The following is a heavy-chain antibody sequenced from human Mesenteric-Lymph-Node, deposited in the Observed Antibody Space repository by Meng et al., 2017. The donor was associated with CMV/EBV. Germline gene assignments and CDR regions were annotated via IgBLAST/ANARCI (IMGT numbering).Heavy chain of an antibody. D-gene: IGHD1-20*01. CDR3: ARHPSSRYNWNYYFYGMDV. CDR1: GYSFTSYW. J-gene: IGHJ6*02. Sequence: GESLKISCKGSGYSFTSYWIGWVRQMPGKGLEWMGIIYPGDSDTRYSPSFQGQVTISADKSISTAYLQWSNLKASDSALYYCARHPSSRYNWNYYFYGMDVWGQGTTVTVSS. V-gene: IGHV5-51*01. CDR2: IYPGDSDT.